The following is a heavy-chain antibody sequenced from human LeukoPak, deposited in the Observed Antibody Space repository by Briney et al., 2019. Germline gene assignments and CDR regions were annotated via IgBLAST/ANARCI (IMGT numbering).Heavy chain of an antibody. D-gene: IGHD2-2*01. CDR2: ISSSSSYI. J-gene: IGHJ1*01. Sequence: GGSLRLSCAASGFTFSSYSMNWVRQAPGKGLEWVSSISSSSSYIYYADSVKGRFTISRDNAKNSLYLQMNSLRAEDTAVYYCARGVRYCSSTSCYEHWGQGTLVTVSS. V-gene: IGHV3-21*01. CDR3: ARGVRYCSSTSCYEH. CDR1: GFTFSSYS.